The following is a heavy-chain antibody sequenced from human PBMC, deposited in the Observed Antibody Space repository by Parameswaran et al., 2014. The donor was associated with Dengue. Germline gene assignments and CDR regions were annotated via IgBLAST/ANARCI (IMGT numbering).Heavy chain of an antibody. CDR3: ARLSRSSSGVPAYCDY. CDR2: IYYSGST. V-gene: IGHV4-39*01. D-gene: IGHD2-2*01. Sequence: WIRQPPGKGLEWIGSIYYSGSTYYNPSLKSRVTISVDTSKNQFSLKLSSVTAADTAVYYCARLSRSSSGVPAYCDYWGQGTLVTVSS. J-gene: IGHJ4*02.